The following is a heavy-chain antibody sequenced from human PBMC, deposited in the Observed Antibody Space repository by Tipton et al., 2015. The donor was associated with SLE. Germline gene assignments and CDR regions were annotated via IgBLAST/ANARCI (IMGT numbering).Heavy chain of an antibody. V-gene: IGHV3-74*01. D-gene: IGHD6-13*01. J-gene: IGHJ5*02. CDR1: GFSFSRYW. CDR3: ARDDETNSAWYNWLDP. CDR2: INSDGTVT. Sequence: SLRLSCAASGFSFSRYWMHWVRQAPGKGLVWVSHINSDGTVTRYADSVKGRFTISRDNAKNTLYLQMTTLSVEDTAVYYCARDDETNSAWYNWLDPWGQGTLVTVSS.